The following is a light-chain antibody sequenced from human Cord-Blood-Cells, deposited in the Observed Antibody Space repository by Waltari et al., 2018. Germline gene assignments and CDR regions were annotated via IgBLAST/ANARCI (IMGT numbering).Light chain of an antibody. Sequence: DIQMTQSQSSLSASVGDRVTITCQASQDISNYLNWYQQKPGKAPKLLIYDASNLETGVPSRFSGSGSGTDFTFTISSLQPEDIATYYCQQYVNLPLTFGGGTKVEIK. V-gene: IGKV1-33*01. J-gene: IGKJ4*01. CDR3: QQYVNLPLT. CDR1: QDISNY. CDR2: DAS.